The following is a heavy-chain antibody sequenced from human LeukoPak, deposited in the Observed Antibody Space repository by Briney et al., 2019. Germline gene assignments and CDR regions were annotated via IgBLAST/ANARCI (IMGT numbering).Heavy chain of an antibody. Sequence: NSSGTLSLTCAVSGDSISRKNWWSWFRQSPGKGLEWIGEIFHSGTTNYNPSLKSRVTISIDKSRNQFFLNLTSVTAADTAFYYCARDGSALSGSFDSWGQGTLVTVSS. D-gene: IGHD3-10*01. CDR1: GDSISRKNW. V-gene: IGHV4-4*02. CDR3: ARDGSALSGSFDS. J-gene: IGHJ4*02. CDR2: IFHSGTT.